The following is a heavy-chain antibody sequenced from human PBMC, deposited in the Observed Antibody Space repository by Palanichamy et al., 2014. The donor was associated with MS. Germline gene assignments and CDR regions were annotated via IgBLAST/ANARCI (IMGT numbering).Heavy chain of an antibody. V-gene: IGHV1-18*01. CDR1: GYTFTDYG. CDR2: ISTHNGNT. Sequence: QVQLVQSGTEVKKPGASVKVSCKTSGYTFTDYGIGWVRQAPGQGLEWVGWISTHNGNTNYAQNLQGRVALTIDTSTSTAYMELRSLRSDDTAIYYCARDPYDFWTGYSVPGTKWSDPRGQGTLVTVSS. D-gene: IGHD3-3*01. J-gene: IGHJ5*02. CDR3: ARDPYDFWTGYSVPGTKWSDP.